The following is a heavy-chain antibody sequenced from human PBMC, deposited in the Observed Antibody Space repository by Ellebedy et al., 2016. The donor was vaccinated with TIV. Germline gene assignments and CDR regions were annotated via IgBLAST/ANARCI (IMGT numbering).Heavy chain of an antibody. J-gene: IGHJ4*02. CDR3: ARGARYSYGFFDY. CDR1: GDSISDYY. Sequence: SETLSLTXGVSGDSISDYYWIWIRQPPGKGLEFIGYIYKSGISRYNPSLRSRPIISLDTSKSHFSLHLSSVTTADTAMYYCARGARYSYGFFDYWGQGILVTVSS. CDR2: IYKSGIS. D-gene: IGHD5-18*01. V-gene: IGHV4-59*01.